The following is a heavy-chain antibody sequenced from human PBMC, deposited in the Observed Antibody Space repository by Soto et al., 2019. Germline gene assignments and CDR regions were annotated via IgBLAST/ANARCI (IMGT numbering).Heavy chain of an antibody. CDR1: GGTFSSYA. CDR3: ASSGTVVRAHGYYYGMDV. CDR2: IIPIFGTA. V-gene: IGHV1-69*12. Sequence: QVQLVQSGAEVKKPGSSVKVSCKASGGTFSSYAISWVRQAPGQGLEWMGGIIPIFGTANYAQKFQGRVTITADESTSTAYMELSSLRSEDTVVYYCASSGTVVRAHGYYYGMDVWGQGTTVTVSS. D-gene: IGHD2-15*01. J-gene: IGHJ6*02.